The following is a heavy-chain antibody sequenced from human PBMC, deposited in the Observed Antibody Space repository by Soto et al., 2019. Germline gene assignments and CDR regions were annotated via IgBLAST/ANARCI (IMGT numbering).Heavy chain of an antibody. CDR2: IYRTGST. CDR3: ASRDPGTSVDY. Sequence: SETLSLTCAVSGGSFTINNWWTWVRQPPGQGLEWIGEIYRTGSTNYNPSLKSRVTISLDKSENQFSLKVTSLTAADTAVYYCASRDPGTSVDYWGQGTLVTVSS. J-gene: IGHJ4*02. D-gene: IGHD1-7*01. CDR1: GGSFTINNW. V-gene: IGHV4-4*02.